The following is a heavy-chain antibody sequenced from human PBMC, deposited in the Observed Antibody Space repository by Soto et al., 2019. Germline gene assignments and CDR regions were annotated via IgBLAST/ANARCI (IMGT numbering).Heavy chain of an antibody. CDR2: ISGSGGST. Sequence: PGGSLRLSCAASGFTFSSYAMSWVRQAPGKGLEWVSAISGSGGSTYYADSVKGRFTISRDNSKNTLYLQMNSLRAEDTAVYYCAKRRSSSSFGGYYYYGMYVWGQGTTVTVSS. J-gene: IGHJ6*02. V-gene: IGHV3-23*01. D-gene: IGHD6-6*01. CDR3: AKRRSSSSFGGYYYYGMYV. CDR1: GFTFSSYA.